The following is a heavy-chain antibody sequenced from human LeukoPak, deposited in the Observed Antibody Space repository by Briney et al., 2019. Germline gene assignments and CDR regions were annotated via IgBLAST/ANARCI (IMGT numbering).Heavy chain of an antibody. J-gene: IGHJ4*02. V-gene: IGHV5-51*01. Sequence: GESLKISCKGSGYSFTSYWIGWVRQMPGKGLELMGIIYPGDSDTRYSPSFQGQVTISADKSISTAYLQWSSLKASDTAMYYCASGFGYSGSYHYFDYWGQGTLVTVSS. CDR1: GYSFTSYW. CDR3: ASGFGYSGSYHYFDY. CDR2: IYPGDSDT. D-gene: IGHD1-26*01.